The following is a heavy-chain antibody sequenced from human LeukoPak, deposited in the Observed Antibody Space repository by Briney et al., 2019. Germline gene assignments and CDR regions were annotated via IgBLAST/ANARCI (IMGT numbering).Heavy chain of an antibody. D-gene: IGHD3-10*01. V-gene: IGHV3-74*01. J-gene: IGHJ6*03. CDR1: GFTFSSYW. CDR3: ARDRSYYGSGAAPPYYYYYMDV. Sequence: GGSLRLSCAASGFTFSSYWMHWVRQAPGKGLVWVSRINSDGSSTSYADSVKGRFTISRDNAKNTLYLQMNSLRAEDTAVYYCARDRSYYGSGAAPPYYYYYMDVWGKGTTVTVSS. CDR2: INSDGSST.